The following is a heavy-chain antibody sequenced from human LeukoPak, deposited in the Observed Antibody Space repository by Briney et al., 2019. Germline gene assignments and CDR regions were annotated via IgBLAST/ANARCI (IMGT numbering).Heavy chain of an antibody. J-gene: IGHJ6*03. V-gene: IGHV1-69*06. CDR2: IIPIFGTA. CDR3: ARGPEGYYYYYYMDV. CDR1: GGTFSSYA. Sequence: SVKVSCKASGGTFSSYAISWVRQAPGQGLEWMGGIIPIFGTANYAQKFQGRVTITADKSTSTAYMELSSLRSEDTAVYYCARGPEGYYYYYYMDVWGKGTTVTVS.